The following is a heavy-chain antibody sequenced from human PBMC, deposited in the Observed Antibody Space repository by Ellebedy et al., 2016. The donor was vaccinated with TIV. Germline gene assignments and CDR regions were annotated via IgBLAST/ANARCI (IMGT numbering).Heavy chain of an antibody. CDR2: VSAYSGNT. J-gene: IGHJ6*02. Sequence: AASVKVSCKSSGYTFIDYGISWVRQAPGQGLDWMGWVSAYSGNTNYAYKHQGRITMTTDTSTDTAYMELRSLRSDDTALYYCARYSGSGTYYRNGMDVWGQGTTVTVSS. CDR3: ARYSGSGTYYRNGMDV. D-gene: IGHD3-10*01. V-gene: IGHV1-18*01. CDR1: GYTFIDYG.